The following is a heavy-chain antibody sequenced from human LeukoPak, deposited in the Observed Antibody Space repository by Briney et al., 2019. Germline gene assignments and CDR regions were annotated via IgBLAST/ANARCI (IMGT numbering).Heavy chain of an antibody. CDR2: MYYNGRT. D-gene: IGHD6-19*01. CDR1: GYSINNGFY. Sequence: SETLSLTCTVSGYSINNGFYWDWIRQPPGRGLEWIGGMYYNGRTYYNPSLKSRVHISPDTSKNHFSLKLSSVTAADTAVYYCARVGYSSGWYGYFDYWGQGTLVTVSS. J-gene: IGHJ4*02. V-gene: IGHV4-38-2*02. CDR3: ARVGYSSGWYGYFDY.